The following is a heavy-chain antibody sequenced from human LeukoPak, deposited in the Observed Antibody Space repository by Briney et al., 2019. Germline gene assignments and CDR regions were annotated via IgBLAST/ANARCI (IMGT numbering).Heavy chain of an antibody. CDR2: INHIGST. Sequence: SETLSLTCAVYGGSSSGYHWSWIRQPPGKGLEGIGEINHIGSTKYNPSLKRRLTISVYTSKNQFSLKLSSVTAADTAVYYCARGPSGTPSVWGRGTLVTVSS. CDR3: ARGPSGTPSV. V-gene: IGHV4-34*01. D-gene: IGHD1-26*01. J-gene: IGHJ4*02. CDR1: GGSSSGYH.